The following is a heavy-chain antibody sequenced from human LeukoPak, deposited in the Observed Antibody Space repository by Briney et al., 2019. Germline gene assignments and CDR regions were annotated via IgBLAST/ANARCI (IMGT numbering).Heavy chain of an antibody. V-gene: IGHV3-11*01. CDR2: IRRVPTDL. CDR1: GLTFSDTN. J-gene: IGHJ3*01. D-gene: IGHD4-17*01. Sequence: GGSLRPSCVASGLTFSDTNLAWIRQAPGKGLEWISYIRRVPTDLYYADSVKGRFTITRDNAKNSLYLQMNSLRAEDTANYYCARRARDFGDSHAFDVWGQGTMVTVSS. CDR3: ARRARDFGDSHAFDV.